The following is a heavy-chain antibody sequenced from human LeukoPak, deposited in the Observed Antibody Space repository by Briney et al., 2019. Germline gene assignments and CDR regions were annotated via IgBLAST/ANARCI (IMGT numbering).Heavy chain of an antibody. Sequence: GGSLRLSCAASGFVFSSYWMSWVRQAPGKGLEWVANIKEDGSEKYYVDSVKGRFTISRDNAKNSLYLQTNSLRAEDTAVYYCARRALRYCSSTSCPAQYYGVDVWGKGTTVTVSS. V-gene: IGHV3-7*03. J-gene: IGHJ6*04. CDR3: ARRALRYCSSTSCPAQYYGVDV. D-gene: IGHD2-2*01. CDR2: IKEDGSEK. CDR1: GFVFSSYW.